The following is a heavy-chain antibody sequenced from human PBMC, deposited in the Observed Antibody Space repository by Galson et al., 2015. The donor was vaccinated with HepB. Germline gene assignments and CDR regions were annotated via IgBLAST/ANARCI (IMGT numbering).Heavy chain of an antibody. CDR2: IDPSDSYT. CDR1: GYSFTSYW. J-gene: IGHJ6*03. Sequence: QSGAEVKKPGESLRISCKGSGYSFTSYWISWVRQMPGKGLEWMGRIDPSDSYTNYSPSFQGHVTISADKSISTAYLQWSSLKASDTAMYYCARIIAVAGTIYYYYYMDVWGKGTTVTVSS. V-gene: IGHV5-10-1*01. D-gene: IGHD6-19*01. CDR3: ARIIAVAGTIYYYYYMDV.